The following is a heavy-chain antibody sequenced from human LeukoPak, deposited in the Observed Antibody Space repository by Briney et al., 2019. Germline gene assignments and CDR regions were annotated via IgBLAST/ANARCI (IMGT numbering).Heavy chain of an antibody. CDR3: ARDGPYYDVLAGPPFDY. Sequence: ASVKVSCKASGYTFTGYYMHWVRQAPGQGLEWMGWINPNSGGTNYAQKFQGRVTMTRDTSISTAYMELSSLRSDDTAVYYCARDGPYYDVLAGPPFDYWGQGTLVTVSS. J-gene: IGHJ4*02. V-gene: IGHV1-2*02. D-gene: IGHD3-9*01. CDR1: GYTFTGYY. CDR2: INPNSGGT.